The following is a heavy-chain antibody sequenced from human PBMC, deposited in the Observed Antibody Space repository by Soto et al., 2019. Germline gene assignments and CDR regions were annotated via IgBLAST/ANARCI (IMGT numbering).Heavy chain of an antibody. CDR1: GGTFSSYA. V-gene: IGHV1-69*13. CDR3: AYDPYCGDDCSSGYGMDV. CDR2: IIPIFGTA. D-gene: IGHD2-21*02. Sequence: ASVKVSCKASGGTFSSYAISWVRQAPGQGLEWMGGIIPIFGTANYAQEFQGRVTITADESTSTAYMELSSLRSEDTAVYYCAYDPYCGDDCSSGYGMDVWGQGTTVTVS. J-gene: IGHJ6*02.